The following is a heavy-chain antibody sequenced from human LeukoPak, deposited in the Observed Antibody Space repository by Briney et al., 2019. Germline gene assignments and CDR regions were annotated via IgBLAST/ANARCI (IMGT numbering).Heavy chain of an antibody. J-gene: IGHJ4*02. V-gene: IGHV4-39*01. CDR3: ARRGVAATIDY. CDR2: IYYSGST. CDR1: GGSISSSSYY. Sequence: SETLSLTCTVSGGSISSSSYYWGWIRQPPGKGLEWIGSIYYSGSTYYDPSLRSRGTISVDTSKNQFSLKLSSVTAADTAVYYCARRGVAATIDYWGQGTLVTVSS. D-gene: IGHD6-19*01.